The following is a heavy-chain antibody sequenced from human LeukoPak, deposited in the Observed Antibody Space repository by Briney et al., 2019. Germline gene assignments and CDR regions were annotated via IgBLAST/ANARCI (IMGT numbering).Heavy chain of an antibody. CDR1: GGSISSSSYY. CDR3: ARGGYSYVKSRYYFDY. Sequence: PSETLSLTCTVSGGSISSSSYYWGWIRQPPGKGLEWIGSIYYSGSTYYNPSLKSRVTISVDTSKNQFSLKLSSVTAADTAVYYCARGGYSYVKSRYYFDYWGQGTLVTVSS. V-gene: IGHV4-39*07. J-gene: IGHJ4*02. D-gene: IGHD5-18*01. CDR2: IYYSGST.